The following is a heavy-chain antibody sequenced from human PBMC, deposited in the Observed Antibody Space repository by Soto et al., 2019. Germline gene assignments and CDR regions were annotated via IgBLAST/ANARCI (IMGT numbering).Heavy chain of an antibody. CDR1: GFTFSDYY. CDR2: ISSSGSTI. V-gene: IGHV3-11*01. D-gene: IGHD3-3*01. J-gene: IGHJ6*03. Sequence: GGSLRLSCAASGFTFSDYYMSWIRQAPGKGLEWVSYISSSGSTIYYADSVKGRFTISRDNAKNSLYLQMNNLRAEDTAVYYCARDSRPTELEWLFYMDVWGKGNTVTVSS. CDR3: ARDSRPTELEWLFYMDV.